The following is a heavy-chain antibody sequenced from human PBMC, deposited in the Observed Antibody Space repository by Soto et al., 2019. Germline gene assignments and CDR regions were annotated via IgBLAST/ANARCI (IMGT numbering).Heavy chain of an antibody. CDR2: ISAYNGNT. CDR1: GYTFTSYG. CDR3: ARAYSGSYSGLSRYYGMDV. J-gene: IGHJ6*02. Sequence: ASVKVSCKASGYTFTSYGISWVRQAPGQGLEWMGWISAYNGNTNYAQKLQGRVTMTTDTSTSTAYMELRSLRSDDTAVYYCARAYSGSYSGLSRYYGMDVWGQGTTVTVSS. V-gene: IGHV1-18*01. D-gene: IGHD1-26*01.